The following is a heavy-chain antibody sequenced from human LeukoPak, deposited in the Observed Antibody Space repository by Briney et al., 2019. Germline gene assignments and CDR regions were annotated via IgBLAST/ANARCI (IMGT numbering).Heavy chain of an antibody. Sequence: SETLSLTCAVYGGSFSGYYWSWIRQPPGKGLEWIGEINHSGSTNYNPSLKSRVTISVDTSKNQFSLKLSSVTAADTAVYYCARLEPYYYRKVDPWGQGTLVTVSS. D-gene: IGHD3-10*01. CDR1: GGSFSGYY. J-gene: IGHJ5*02. CDR3: ARLEPYYYRKVDP. CDR2: INHSGST. V-gene: IGHV4-34*01.